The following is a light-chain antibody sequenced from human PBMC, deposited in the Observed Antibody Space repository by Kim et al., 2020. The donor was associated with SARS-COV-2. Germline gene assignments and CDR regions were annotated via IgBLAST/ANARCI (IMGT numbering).Light chain of an antibody. CDR3: QQRHTTPLLS. CDR2: AAY. CDR1: QSIGTY. J-gene: IGKJ4*01. V-gene: IGKV1-39*01. Sequence: DIQMTQSPSSLAASVGDRVTIACRASQSIGTYLNWYQQKPGKAPKLLIYAAYSLQSGVPSRFIGSDSGTDFTLAISSLQPEEFATYLWQQRHTTPLLSIGGGTKVDSK.